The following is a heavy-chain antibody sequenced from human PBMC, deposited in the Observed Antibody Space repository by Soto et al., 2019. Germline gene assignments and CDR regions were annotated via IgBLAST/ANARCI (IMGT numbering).Heavy chain of an antibody. Sequence: VQLVESGGGLIQPGGSLRLSCAASGFTVSSNHMTWVRQAPGRGPEWVSTIYYNGNIFYADSVKGRFTISRDNSKNMLYLQMNSLRAEDTALYYCATGGDTAKDGYWGQGTLVTVSS. CDR3: ATGGDTAKDGY. J-gene: IGHJ4*02. V-gene: IGHV3-53*01. CDR2: IYYNGNI. CDR1: GFTVSSNH. D-gene: IGHD5-18*01.